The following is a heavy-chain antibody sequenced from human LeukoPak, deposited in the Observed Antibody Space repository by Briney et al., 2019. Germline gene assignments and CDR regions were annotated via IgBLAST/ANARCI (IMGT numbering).Heavy chain of an antibody. CDR3: ARGFGGSWSPGYNWFDP. V-gene: IGHV1-2*02. CDR1: GYTFTSYA. Sequence: GASVKVSCKASGYTFTSYAMHWVRQAPGQGLEWMGWINPNSGGTNYAQKFQGRVTMTRDTSISTAYMELSRLRSDDTAVYYCARGFGGSWSPGYNWFDPWGQGTLVTVSS. D-gene: IGHD6-13*01. J-gene: IGHJ5*02. CDR2: INPNSGGT.